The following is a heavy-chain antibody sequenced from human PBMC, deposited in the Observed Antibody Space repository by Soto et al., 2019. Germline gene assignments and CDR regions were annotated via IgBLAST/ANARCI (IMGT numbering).Heavy chain of an antibody. CDR3: AHAPGIAVTTNWFDP. CDR2: IYWDDDK. D-gene: IGHD6-19*01. J-gene: IGHJ5*02. Sequence: QITLKESGPTLVKPTQTLTLTCTFSGFSLSTSEVGVGWIRQPPGKALQWLALIYWDDDKRYSPSLKSRLTIXXHXSXXQVVLTMTNMDPVDTATYYCAHAPGIAVTTNWFDPWGQGILVTVSS. CDR1: GFSLSTSEVG. V-gene: IGHV2-5*02.